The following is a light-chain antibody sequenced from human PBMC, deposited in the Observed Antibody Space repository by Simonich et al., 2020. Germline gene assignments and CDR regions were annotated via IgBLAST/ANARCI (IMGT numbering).Light chain of an antibody. CDR2: DVS. CDR1: SSDVGGYNY. J-gene: IGLJ2*01. Sequence: QSALTQPASVSGSPGQSITISCTETSSDVGGYNYVSWYQQHPGKAPKLMIYDVSKRPSGVSNRFSGSKSGNTASLTISGLQAEDEADYYCSSYTSSSTLFGGGTKLTVL. CDR3: SSYTSSSTL. V-gene: IGLV2-14*01.